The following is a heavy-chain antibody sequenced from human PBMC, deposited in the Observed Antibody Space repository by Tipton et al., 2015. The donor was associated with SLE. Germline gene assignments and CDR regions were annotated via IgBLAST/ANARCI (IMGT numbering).Heavy chain of an antibody. CDR3: ARLGDDYSNSDY. CDR1: GGSISSSSYY. D-gene: IGHD4-11*01. CDR2: IYYSGST. J-gene: IGHJ4*02. V-gene: IGHV4-39*01. Sequence: TLSLTCTVSGGSISSSSYYWGWIRQPPGKGLEWIGSIYYSGSTYYNPSLKSRITISVDTSKNQFSLKLTSVTAADTAVYYCARLGDDYSNSDYWGQGTLVTVSS.